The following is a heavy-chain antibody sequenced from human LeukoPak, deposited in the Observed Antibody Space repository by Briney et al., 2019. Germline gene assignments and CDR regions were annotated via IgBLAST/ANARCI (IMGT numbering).Heavy chain of an antibody. Sequence: ASVKVSCKASGYTFTSYGISWVRQAPGQGLEWMGWISAYNGNTNYAQKLQGRVTMTTDTSTSTAYMELRSLRSDDTAVYYCARGPDGFVGNSKIYFQHWGQGTLVTVSS. CDR1: GYTFTSYG. D-gene: IGHD4-11*01. J-gene: IGHJ1*01. CDR3: ARGPDGFVGNSKIYFQH. CDR2: ISAYNGNT. V-gene: IGHV1-18*01.